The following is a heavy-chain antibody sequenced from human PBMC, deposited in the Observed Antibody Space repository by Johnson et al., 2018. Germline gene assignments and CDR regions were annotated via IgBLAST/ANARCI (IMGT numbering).Heavy chain of an antibody. Sequence: QVQLVQSGGGVVQPGRSLRLSCAASGFTFSSYGMHWVRQAPGKGLEWVAVISYDGSNKYYADSVKGRFTISRDNAKNSQYLQMNSLRDEDTAVYYWARAIGGKGYFQHWGQGTLVTVSS. J-gene: IGHJ1*01. V-gene: IGHV3-30*03. D-gene: IGHD1-26*01. CDR3: ARAIGGKGYFQH. CDR1: GFTFSSYG. CDR2: ISYDGSNK.